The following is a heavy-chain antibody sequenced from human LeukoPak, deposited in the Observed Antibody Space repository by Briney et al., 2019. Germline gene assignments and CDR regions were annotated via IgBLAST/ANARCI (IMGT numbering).Heavy chain of an antibody. CDR3: ARWGLGKTGAYSYGMDV. D-gene: IGHD1-1*01. V-gene: IGHV3-13*01. CDR1: GFTFSRYD. Sequence: WGSLRLSCAASGFTFSRYDMHWVRQATGKGLEWVSAIGTAGDTYYPGSVKGRFTISRENAKNSLYLQMNSLRAGDTAVYYCARWGLGKTGAYSYGMDVWGQGTTVTVSS. J-gene: IGHJ6*02. CDR2: IGTAGDT.